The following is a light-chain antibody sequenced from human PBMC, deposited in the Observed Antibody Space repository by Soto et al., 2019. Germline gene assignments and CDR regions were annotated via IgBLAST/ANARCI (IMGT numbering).Light chain of an antibody. V-gene: IGKV3-20*01. Sequence: EVVMTQSPATLSVSPGERATLSCRASESVSRNLAWYQQKPGQAPRLLIYDASTRATGIPDRFSGSGSGTDFTLTISRLEPEDFAVYYCQQYGSSLGVTFGGGTKVDIK. J-gene: IGKJ4*01. CDR3: QQYGSSLGVT. CDR1: ESVSRN. CDR2: DAS.